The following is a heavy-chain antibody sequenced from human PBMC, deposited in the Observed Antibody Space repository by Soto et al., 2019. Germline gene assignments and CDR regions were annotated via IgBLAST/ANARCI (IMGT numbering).Heavy chain of an antibody. D-gene: IGHD3-10*01. V-gene: IGHV1-69*13. CDR2: IIPIFGTA. Sequence: ASVKVSCKASGGTFSSYAISWVRQAPGQGLEWMGGIIPIFGTANYAQKFQGRVTITADESTSTAYMELSSLRSEDTAVYYCARDRVTMVRGVITHGTFFDYWGQGTLVTVSS. CDR1: GGTFSSYA. J-gene: IGHJ4*02. CDR3: ARDRVTMVRGVITHGTFFDY.